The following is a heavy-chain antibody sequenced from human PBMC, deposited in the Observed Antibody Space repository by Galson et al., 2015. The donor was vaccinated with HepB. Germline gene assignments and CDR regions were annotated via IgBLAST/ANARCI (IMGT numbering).Heavy chain of an antibody. CDR1: GDSVSSPNAA. J-gene: IGHJ4*02. CDR2: TYYRSKWNT. V-gene: IGHV6-1*01. CDR3: ARDGHTATYYLDY. D-gene: IGHD2-2*02. Sequence: CAISGDSVSSPNAAWNWLRQSPSRGLEWLGRTYYRSKWNTDYAVSVQGRLIIDPDSSKNQFSLHLNSVTPEDSAVYYCARDGHTATYYLDYWGRGTLVTVSS.